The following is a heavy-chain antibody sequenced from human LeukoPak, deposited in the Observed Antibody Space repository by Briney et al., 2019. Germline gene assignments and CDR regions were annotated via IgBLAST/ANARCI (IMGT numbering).Heavy chain of an antibody. CDR1: GYTFTSYG. CDR2: ISAYNGNT. D-gene: IGHD3-10*01. CDR3: ARVHYYGSGAAVRFDP. Sequence: ASVKVSCKASGYTFTSYGISWVRQAPGQGLEWMGWISAYNGNTNYAQKLQGRVTMTTDTSTSTAYMELRSLRSDDTAVYYCARVHYYGSGAAVRFDPWGQGTLVTVSS. J-gene: IGHJ5*02. V-gene: IGHV1-18*01.